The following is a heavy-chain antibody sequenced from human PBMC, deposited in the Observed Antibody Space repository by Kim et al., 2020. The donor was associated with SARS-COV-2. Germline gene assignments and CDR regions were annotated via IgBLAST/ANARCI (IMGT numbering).Heavy chain of an antibody. CDR3: ARGTGDSRNPWVS. CDR1: GDSVSSSTTA. J-gene: IGHJ5*02. Sequence: SQTLSLTCAISGDSVSSSTTAWNWIRQSPSRGLECLGRTYYRSKWSSDYAASVKSRITISADTSKNQFSLHLNSVTPDDTAVYYCARGTGDSRNPWVSWGRGTLVTVSS. D-gene: IGHD4-17*01. V-gene: IGHV6-1*01. CDR2: TYYRSKWSS.